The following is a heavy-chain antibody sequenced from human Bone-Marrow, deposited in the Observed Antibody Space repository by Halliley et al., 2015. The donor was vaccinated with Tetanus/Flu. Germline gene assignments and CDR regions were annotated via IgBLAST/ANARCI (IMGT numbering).Heavy chain of an antibody. CDR3: ASEAVAGTPWFAP. D-gene: IGHD6-19*01. V-gene: IGHV3-21*01. CDR2: ISSSGSHI. J-gene: IGHJ5*02. Sequence: GWVSSISSSGSHIHYADSVKGRFTISRDNARNSLFLQMNSLRAEDTAVYYCASEAVAGTPWFAPWGQGTLVTVSS.